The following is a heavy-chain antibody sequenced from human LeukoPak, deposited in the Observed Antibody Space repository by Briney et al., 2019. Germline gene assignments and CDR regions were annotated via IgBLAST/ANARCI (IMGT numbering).Heavy chain of an antibody. CDR3: ATDRGGTSWYIFDS. D-gene: IGHD6-13*01. CDR2: IIGGGDT. V-gene: IGHV3-23*01. CDR1: GFTFSSYA. J-gene: IGHJ4*02. Sequence: GGSLRLSCAASGFTFSSYAMTWVRQAPGKGLEWVSTIIGGGDTFYADSVKGRFTISRDNSKNTLYLQMNSVRDEDTDVYYCATDRGGTSWYIFDSWGQGTLVTVSS.